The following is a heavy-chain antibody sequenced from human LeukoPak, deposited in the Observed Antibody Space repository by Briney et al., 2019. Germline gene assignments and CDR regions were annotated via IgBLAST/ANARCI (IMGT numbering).Heavy chain of an antibody. Sequence: SETLSLTCAVYGGSFSGYYWGWIRQPPGKGLEWNGEINHSGSTNYNPSLESRVTISVDTSKNQFSLKLSSVTAADTAVYYCARGSRSPEGGLLYVYWGQGTLVTVSS. D-gene: IGHD3-10*01. CDR2: INHSGST. CDR3: ARGSRSPEGGLLYVY. J-gene: IGHJ4*02. V-gene: IGHV4-34*01. CDR1: GGSFSGYY.